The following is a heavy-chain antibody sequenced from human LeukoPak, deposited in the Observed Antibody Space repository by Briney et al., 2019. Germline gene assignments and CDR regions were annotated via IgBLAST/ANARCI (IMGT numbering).Heavy chain of an antibody. V-gene: IGHV3-23*01. CDR3: AKGLISIVYMDV. Sequence: PGGSLRLSCAASGFTFSRYAMSWVRQAPGKGLEWVSAISGSGGSTYYADSVKGRFTISRDNSKNTLYLQMNSLRAEDAAVYYCAKGLISIVYMDVWGKGTTVTVSS. D-gene: IGHD2-21*01. CDR1: GFTFSRYA. J-gene: IGHJ6*03. CDR2: ISGSGGST.